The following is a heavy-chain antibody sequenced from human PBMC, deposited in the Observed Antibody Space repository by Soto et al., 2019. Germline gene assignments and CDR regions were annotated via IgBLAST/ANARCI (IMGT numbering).Heavy chain of an antibody. J-gene: IGHJ5*02. CDR1: GYSFTSYW. CDR3: ARRHGETYFEPYNLFDP. V-gene: IGHV5-51*01. CDR2: IYPGDSDT. D-gene: IGHD1-26*01. Sequence: PGESLKIPCKASGYSFTSYWIGWVRQMPGKGLEWMGIIYPGDSDTRYSPSFQGQVTISADHSISTVYLQWTSLKASDTAMYYCARRHGETYFEPYNLFDPWAQGTLVTVSS.